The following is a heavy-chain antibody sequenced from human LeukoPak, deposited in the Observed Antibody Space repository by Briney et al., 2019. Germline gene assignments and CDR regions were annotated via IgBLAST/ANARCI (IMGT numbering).Heavy chain of an antibody. V-gene: IGHV6-1*01. D-gene: IGHD3-22*01. CDR1: GDSVSSNSAA. J-gene: IGHJ4*02. CDR2: TYYRSKWYN. CDR3: AMGVYYYDSTIEYYFDY. Sequence: SQTLSLTCAISGDSVSSNSAAWNWIRQSPSRGLEWLGRTYYRSKWYNDYAVSVKSRITINPDTSKNQFSLQLNSVTPEDTAVYYCAMGVYYYDSTIEYYFDYWGQGTLVTVSS.